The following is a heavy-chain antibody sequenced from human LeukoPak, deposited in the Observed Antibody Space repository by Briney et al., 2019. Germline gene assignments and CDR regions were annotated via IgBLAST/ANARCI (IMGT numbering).Heavy chain of an antibody. D-gene: IGHD1-1*01. V-gene: IGHV3-7*01. CDR2: IKQDGSEK. CDR1: GFTVSSNY. Sequence: PGGSLRLSCAASGFTVSSNYMSWVRQAPGKGLEWVANIKQDGSEKFYVGSVKGRFTISRDNAKSSLYLQMNSLRAEDTAVYYCARDRATSDVWGQGTTVTVSS. CDR3: ARDRATSDV. J-gene: IGHJ6*02.